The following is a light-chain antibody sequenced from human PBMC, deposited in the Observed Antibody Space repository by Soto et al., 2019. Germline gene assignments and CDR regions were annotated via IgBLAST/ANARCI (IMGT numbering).Light chain of an antibody. Sequence: EIVLTQSPGTLSLSPGERAALSCRASQGLNSAYLAWYQQKPGQAPRLLIYGASSRDSGIPDRFSGSGSGTDFTLTISRLEPEDFAVYFCQQRINWPLTFGGGTKVDI. CDR3: QQRINWPLT. CDR2: GAS. CDR1: QGLNSAY. J-gene: IGKJ4*01. V-gene: IGKV3D-20*02.